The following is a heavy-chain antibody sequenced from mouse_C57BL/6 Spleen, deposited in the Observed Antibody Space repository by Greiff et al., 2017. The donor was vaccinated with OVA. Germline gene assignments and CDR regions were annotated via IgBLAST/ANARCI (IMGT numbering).Heavy chain of an antibody. Sequence: QVQLQQSGAELVRPGASVTLSCKASGYTFTDYEMHWVKQTPVHGLEWIGAIDPETGGTAYNQKFKGKAILTADKSSSTAYMGLRSLTSEDSAVYYCRRWALPVEMGYWGKGTSVTVSS. CDR3: RRWALPVEMGY. CDR2: IDPETGGT. V-gene: IGHV1-15*01. J-gene: IGHJ4*01. CDR1: GYTFTDYE.